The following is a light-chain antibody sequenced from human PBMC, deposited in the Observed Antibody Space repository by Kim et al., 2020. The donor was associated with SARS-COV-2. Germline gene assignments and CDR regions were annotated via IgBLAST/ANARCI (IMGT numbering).Light chain of an antibody. J-gene: IGKJ1*01. Sequence: EIVLTQSPGILSLSPGERATLSCRASQSVSSNYLAWYQQKSGQAPRLLIYGASSRATGIPDRFSGSGSGTDFTLTISRLEPEDFAVYFCQQYGSSPTFGPGTKVDIK. CDR1: QSVSSNY. V-gene: IGKV3-20*01. CDR2: GAS. CDR3: QQYGSSPT.